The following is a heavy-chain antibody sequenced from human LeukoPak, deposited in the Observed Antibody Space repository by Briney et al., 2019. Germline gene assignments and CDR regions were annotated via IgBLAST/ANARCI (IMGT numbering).Heavy chain of an antibody. J-gene: IGHJ4*02. Sequence: PSETLSLTCAVYGGSFSNYYCSWIRQPPGKGLEWIGSIYYSGSTYYNPSLKSRVTISGDTSKNQFSLKLSSVTAADTAVYYCARHNSGSYYPVAYWGQGTLVTVSS. D-gene: IGHD1-26*01. V-gene: IGHV4-39*01. CDR2: IYYSGST. CDR1: GGSFSNYY. CDR3: ARHNSGSYYPVAY.